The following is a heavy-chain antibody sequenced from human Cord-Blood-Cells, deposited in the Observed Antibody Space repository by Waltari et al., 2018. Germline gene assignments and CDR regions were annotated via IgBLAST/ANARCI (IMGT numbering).Heavy chain of an antibody. J-gene: IGHJ3*02. D-gene: IGHD1-26*01. V-gene: IGHV4-59*01. CDR1: GGSISSYY. CDR3: ARGGDSGSYYEWAFDI. CDR2: IYYSGST. Sequence: QVQLQESGPGLVKPSETLSLTCTVSGGSISSYYWSWIRQPPGKGLEWIGYIYYSGSTNYNPSLKSRVTISVDTSKNQFSLKLSSVTAADMAVYYCARGGDSGSYYEWAFDIWGQGTMV.